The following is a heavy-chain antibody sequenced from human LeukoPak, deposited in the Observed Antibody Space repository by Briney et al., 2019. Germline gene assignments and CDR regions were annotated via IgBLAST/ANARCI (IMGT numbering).Heavy chain of an antibody. Sequence: GGSLRLSYAASGFTFSSYGMHWVRQAPGKGLEWVAFIRYDGSNKYYADSVKGRFTISRDNSKNTLYLQMNSLRAEDTAVYYCARAEFSGSYLQFDYWGQGTLVTVSS. D-gene: IGHD1-26*01. CDR1: GFTFSSYG. V-gene: IGHV3-30*02. J-gene: IGHJ4*02. CDR2: IRYDGSNK. CDR3: ARAEFSGSYLQFDY.